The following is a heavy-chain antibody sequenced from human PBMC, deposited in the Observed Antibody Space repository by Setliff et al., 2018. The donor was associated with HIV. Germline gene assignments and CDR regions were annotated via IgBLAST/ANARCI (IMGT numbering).Heavy chain of an antibody. CDR3: ARGLNLRRGLVSPCLDY. V-gene: IGHV4-34*01. J-gene: IGHJ4*02. D-gene: IGHD1-26*01. Sequence: PSETLSLTCAVYGGSFSGYYWSWIRQPPGKGLEWIGEINHSGSTNYNPSLKSRVTISVDTSKNQFSLKLSSVTAADTAVYYCARGLNLRRGLVSPCLDYWGQGTLVTVSS. CDR1: GGSFSGYY. CDR2: INHSGST.